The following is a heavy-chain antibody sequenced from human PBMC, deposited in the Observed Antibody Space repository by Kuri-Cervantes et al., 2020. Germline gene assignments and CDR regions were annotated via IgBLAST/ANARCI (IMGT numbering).Heavy chain of an antibody. CDR1: GGSISSYY. D-gene: IGHD3-9*01. CDR3: ARDGYFESFIDY. CDR2: IYYSGST. V-gene: IGHV4-59*12. J-gene: IGHJ4*02. Sequence: GSLRLSCTVSGGSISSYYWSWIRQPPGKGLEWIGYIYYSGSTYYNPSLKSRVTISVDTSKNQFSLKLSSVTAADTAVYYCARDGYFESFIDYWGQGTLVTVSS.